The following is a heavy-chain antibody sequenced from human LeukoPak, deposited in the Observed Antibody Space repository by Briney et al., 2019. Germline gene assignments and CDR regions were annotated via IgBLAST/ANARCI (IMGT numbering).Heavy chain of an antibody. CDR3: ARLGIQPYFDY. D-gene: IGHD5-18*01. CDR1: GGSISSYY. CDR2: IYYSGST. Sequence: PSETLSLTCTVSGGSISSYYWSWIRQPPGKGLEWIGYIYYSGSTNYNPSLKSRVTISVDTSKNQFSLKLSSVTAADTAVYYCARLGIQPYFDYWGQGTLVTVSS. V-gene: IGHV4-59*01. J-gene: IGHJ4*02.